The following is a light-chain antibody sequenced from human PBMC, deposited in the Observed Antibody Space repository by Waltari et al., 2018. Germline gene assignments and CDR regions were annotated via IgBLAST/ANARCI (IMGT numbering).Light chain of an antibody. CDR2: DTS. CDR1: QSVSRK. J-gene: IGKJ1*01. CDR3: QQYSNWPPWT. Sequence: EIMMTQSPATLSVSPGERATISCRVSQSVSRKLAWYQQKPGQAPRLLIYDTSSRATDIPARFSGSGSGTEFTLTISSLQSEDFAVYYCQQYSNWPPWTFSQGTKVEI. V-gene: IGKV3-15*01.